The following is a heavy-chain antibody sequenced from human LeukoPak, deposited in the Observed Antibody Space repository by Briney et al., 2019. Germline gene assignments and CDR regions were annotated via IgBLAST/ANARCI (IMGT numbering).Heavy chain of an antibody. D-gene: IGHD5-12*01. J-gene: IGHJ3*02. CDR3: ASGYDFYQAAFDI. CDR2: ISSSSSYI. V-gene: IGHV3-21*01. CDR1: GFTFSSYS. Sequence: GGSLRLSCAASGFTFSSYSMNWVRQAPGKGLEWVSSISSSSSYIYYADSVKGRFTISRDNAKNSLYLQMNSLRAEDTAVYYCASGYDFYQAAFDIWGQGTMVTVSS.